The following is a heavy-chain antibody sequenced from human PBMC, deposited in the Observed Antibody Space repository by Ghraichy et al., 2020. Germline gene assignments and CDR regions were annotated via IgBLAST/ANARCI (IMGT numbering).Heavy chain of an antibody. V-gene: IGHV4-39*01. CDR2: IYYSGST. CDR1: GGSISSSSYY. D-gene: IGHD3-10*01. CDR3: ARRAYYYGRGRDAFDI. Sequence: SETLSLTCTVSGGSISSSSYYWGWIRQPPGKGLEWIGSIYYSGSTYYNPSLKSRVTISVDTSKNQFSLKLSSVTAADTAVYYCARRAYYYGRGRDAFDIWGQGTMVTVSS. J-gene: IGHJ3*02.